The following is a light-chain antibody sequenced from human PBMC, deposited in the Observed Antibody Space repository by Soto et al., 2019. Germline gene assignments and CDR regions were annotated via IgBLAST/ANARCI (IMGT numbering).Light chain of an antibody. CDR3: QQYGSSLFT. Sequence: EIVLTQSPGTLSLSPGERATLSCRASQSVSNNYLAWYQQKPGQAPRLLIYGASNRATGIPDRFSGSGSGTDFTLTISRLEPEDFAVYYCQQYGSSLFTFGGGTKV. CDR2: GAS. CDR1: QSVSNNY. V-gene: IGKV3-20*01. J-gene: IGKJ4*01.